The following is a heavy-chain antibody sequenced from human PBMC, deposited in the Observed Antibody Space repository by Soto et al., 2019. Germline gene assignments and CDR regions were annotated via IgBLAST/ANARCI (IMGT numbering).Heavy chain of an antibody. CDR1: GFTFSNYW. J-gene: IGHJ5*02. CDR2: INSDGIST. Sequence: EVQLVESGGGLVQPGGSLRLSCAASGFTFSNYWMHWVRQVPGKGLLWVSRINSDGISTNYADSVKGRFTISRDNAKNTLYLQMNSLRAEDTAVYYCARGMFPQIAATGDNSFDPWGQGTLVTVSS. V-gene: IGHV3-74*01. CDR3: ARGMFPQIAATGDNSFDP. D-gene: IGHD2-15*01.